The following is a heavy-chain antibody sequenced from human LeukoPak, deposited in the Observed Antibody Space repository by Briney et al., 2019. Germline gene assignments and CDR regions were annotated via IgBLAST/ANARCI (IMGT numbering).Heavy chain of an antibody. Sequence: PSETLSLTCAVYGGSFSGYYWSWIRQPPGKGLEWIGEINHSGSTNYNPSLKSRVTMSVDTSKNQFSLKLSSVTAADTAVYYCARATYCSSTSCYRFDYWGQGTLVTVSS. J-gene: IGHJ4*02. CDR1: GGSFSGYY. CDR2: INHSGST. D-gene: IGHD2-2*01. V-gene: IGHV4-34*01. CDR3: ARATYCSSTSCYRFDY.